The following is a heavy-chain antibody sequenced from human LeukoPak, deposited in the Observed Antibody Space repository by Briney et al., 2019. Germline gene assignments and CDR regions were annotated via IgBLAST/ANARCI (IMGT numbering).Heavy chain of an antibody. Sequence: GGSLRLSCAASGFTFSDHYMDWVRQAPGKGLEWVGRTRNKANSYTTEYAASVKGRFTISRDDSKNSLYLQMKSLKTEDTAVYYCARENPNYYDTTAINYFDYWGQGTLVTVSS. V-gene: IGHV3-72*01. CDR1: GFTFSDHY. D-gene: IGHD3-22*01. CDR2: TRNKANSYTT. J-gene: IGHJ4*02. CDR3: ARENPNYYDTTAINYFDY.